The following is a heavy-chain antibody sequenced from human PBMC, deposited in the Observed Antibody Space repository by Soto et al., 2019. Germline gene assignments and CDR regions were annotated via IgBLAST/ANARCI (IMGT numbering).Heavy chain of an antibody. CDR1: GYTFTSYG. Sequence: ASVKVSCKASGYTFTSYGISWVRQAPGQGLEWMGWISAYNGNTNYAQKLQGRVTMTTDTSTSTAYMELRSLRSDDTAVYYCARRTTVTRNYYYYYGMDVWGQGTTVTVS. D-gene: IGHD4-17*01. CDR2: ISAYNGNT. CDR3: ARRTTVTRNYYYYYGMDV. J-gene: IGHJ6*02. V-gene: IGHV1-18*01.